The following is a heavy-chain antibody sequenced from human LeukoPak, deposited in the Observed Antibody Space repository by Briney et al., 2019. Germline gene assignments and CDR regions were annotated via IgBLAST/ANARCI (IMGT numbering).Heavy chain of an antibody. D-gene: IGHD6-19*01. Sequence: GASVKVSCKASGYTFTSYDINWVRQATGQGLEWMGWMNPNSGNTGYAQKFQGRVTMTRNTSISTAYMELSSLRSEDTAVYYCARGPPDGSGWYYYYYYGMDVWGQGTTVTVSS. CDR3: ARGPPDGSGWYYYYYYGMDV. V-gene: IGHV1-8*01. CDR1: GYTFTSYD. J-gene: IGHJ6*02. CDR2: MNPNSGNT.